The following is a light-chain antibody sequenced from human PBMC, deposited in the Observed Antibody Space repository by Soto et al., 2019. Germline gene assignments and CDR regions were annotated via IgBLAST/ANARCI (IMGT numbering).Light chain of an antibody. CDR1: QSVSSN. Sequence: EIVMTQSPATLSVSPGERATLSCRASQSVSSNLAWYQQKPGQAPRLLIYGASTRATGIPARFSGSGSGTEFTLTISSLQYEDFAVYYCQEYNNWPFPFGPGTKVHI. J-gene: IGKJ3*01. V-gene: IGKV3-15*01. CDR2: GAS. CDR3: QEYNNWPFP.